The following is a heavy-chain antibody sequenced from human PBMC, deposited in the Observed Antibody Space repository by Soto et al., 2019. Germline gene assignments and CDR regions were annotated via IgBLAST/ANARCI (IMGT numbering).Heavy chain of an antibody. CDR3: ARGSAARPHDY. Sequence: SETLSLTCAVPGGSISSGGYSWSWIRQPPGKGLEWIGYIYHSGSTYYNPSLKSRVTISVDRSKNQFSLKLSSVTAADTAVYYCARGSAARPHDYWGQGTLV. CDR2: IYHSGST. V-gene: IGHV4-30-2*01. CDR1: GGSISSGGYS. J-gene: IGHJ4*02. D-gene: IGHD6-6*01.